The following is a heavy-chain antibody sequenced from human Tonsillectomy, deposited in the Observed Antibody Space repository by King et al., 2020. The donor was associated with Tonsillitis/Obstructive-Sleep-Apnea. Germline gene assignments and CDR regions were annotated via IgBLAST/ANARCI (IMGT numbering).Heavy chain of an antibody. J-gene: IGHJ6*03. CDR2: IYPGDSDT. V-gene: IGHV5-51*01. CDR3: ARLWGSTFGFAGRYNFSMDV. Sequence: VQLVESGAEVKKPGESLKISCKASGYSFTGCWIGSVRQMPGKGLEWMGIIYPGDSDTRYSPSFLGQVTISADKSISTAYLQWTSLKASDTAMYYCARLWGSTFGFAGRYNFSMDVWGKGTTVTVSS. CDR1: GYSFTGCW. D-gene: IGHD3-16*01.